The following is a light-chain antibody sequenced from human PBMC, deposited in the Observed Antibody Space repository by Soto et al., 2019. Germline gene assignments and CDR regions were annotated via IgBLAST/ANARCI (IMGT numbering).Light chain of an antibody. V-gene: IGLV2-14*01. CDR3: SSSTSSSIQVV. CDR1: SSDVGGYNY. J-gene: IGLJ2*01. Sequence: QSALTQPASVSGSPGQSITISCTGTSSDVGGYNYVSWYQQHPGKAPKLMIYDVSNRPSGVSNRFSGSKSGNTASLTISGLQAEDEADYYCSSSTSSSIQVVFGGGTKLTVL. CDR2: DVS.